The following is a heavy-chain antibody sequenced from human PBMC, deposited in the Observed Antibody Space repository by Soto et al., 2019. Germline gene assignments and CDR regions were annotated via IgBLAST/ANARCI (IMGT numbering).Heavy chain of an antibody. CDR2: ISGSGGNT. Sequence: EVQLLESGGGLVRPGGSLRLSCEASGFTFSSYAMSWVRQAPGKGLEWVSAISGSGGNTFYADSVKGRFTISRDSSKDTLYLQMNSLRGEDTALYYCARASNYDTPWPHYYYYMDVWGKGTTVTVSS. D-gene: IGHD4-4*01. V-gene: IGHV3-23*01. CDR1: GFTFSSYA. CDR3: ARASNYDTPWPHYYYYMDV. J-gene: IGHJ6*03.